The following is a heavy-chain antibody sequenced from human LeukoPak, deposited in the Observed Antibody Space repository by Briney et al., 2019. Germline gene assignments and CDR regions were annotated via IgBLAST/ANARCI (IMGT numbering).Heavy chain of an antibody. CDR3: AIGGDSSTSCYRCFNY. CDR1: GCNFTNYW. Sequence: GESLKISCKCSGCNFTNYWIGWVRQMPGKGLEWMGIIYPDDSDTRYSPSFQGQVTISADKSIGTAYLQWSSLKASDTAMYYCAIGGDSSTSCYRCFNYWGQGTLVTVSS. V-gene: IGHV5-51*01. J-gene: IGHJ4*02. D-gene: IGHD2-2*01. CDR2: IYPDDSDT.